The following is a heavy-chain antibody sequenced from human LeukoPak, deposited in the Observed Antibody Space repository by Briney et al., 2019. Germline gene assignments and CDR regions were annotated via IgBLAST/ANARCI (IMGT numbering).Heavy chain of an antibody. Sequence: PSETLSLTCAVYGGSFSGYYGSWVRQPPGKGLEWIGEINHSGSTSYNPSLKSRVTMSVDTSKNQFSLKLNSVTAADTAVYYCARGLGIPATATHFDYWGQGTLVTVS. D-gene: IGHD2-15*01. V-gene: IGHV4-34*01. CDR3: ARGLGIPATATHFDY. J-gene: IGHJ4*02. CDR2: INHSGST. CDR1: GGSFSGYY.